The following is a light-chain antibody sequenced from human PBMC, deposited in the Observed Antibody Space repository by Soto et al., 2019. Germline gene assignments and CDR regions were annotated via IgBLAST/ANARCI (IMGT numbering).Light chain of an antibody. CDR1: SSDVVTYKY. J-gene: IGLJ7*01. V-gene: IGLV2-14*01. CDR3: CSYAGSTTRVV. Sequence: QSALTQPASVSGSPGQSIAISCTGTSSDVVTYKYVSWYQQHPGKAPKLMIYEVSIRPSGVSDRFSGSKSGNTASLTISGLRPEDEAYYYCCSYAGSTTRVVFGGGTQLTVL. CDR2: EVS.